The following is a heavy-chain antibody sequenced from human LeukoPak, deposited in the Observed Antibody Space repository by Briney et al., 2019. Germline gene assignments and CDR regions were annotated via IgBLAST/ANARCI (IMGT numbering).Heavy chain of an antibody. D-gene: IGHD2-21*01. V-gene: IGHV4-38-2*02. CDR3: ARENVVAQGTFDY. Sequence: SETLSLTCSVSGYSIGSGHYWGWIRQSPGKGLEWIGSMYQTGSSYYNPSLKSRVTISLDTSKNQVSLKLTFVTAADTAFYYCARENVVAQGTFDYWGQGTLVTVSS. CDR1: GYSIGSGHY. CDR2: MYQTGSS. J-gene: IGHJ4*02.